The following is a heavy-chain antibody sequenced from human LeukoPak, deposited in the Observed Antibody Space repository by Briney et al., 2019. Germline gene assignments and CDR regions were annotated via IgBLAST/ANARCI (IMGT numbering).Heavy chain of an antibody. CDR2: IFSNGEK. J-gene: IGHJ4*02. V-gene: IGHV2-26*01. CDR1: GFSLSNARMG. Sequence: SGPTLVNPTETLTLTCTASGFSLSNARMGVSWIRQPPGKALEGLAHIFSNGEKSYSTSLKSRLTISKDTSKSQVVLTMTNMDPVDTATYYCARGVVDYDYVWGSPYYFDYWGQGTLVTVSS. D-gene: IGHD3-16*01. CDR3: ARGVVDYDYVWGSPYYFDY.